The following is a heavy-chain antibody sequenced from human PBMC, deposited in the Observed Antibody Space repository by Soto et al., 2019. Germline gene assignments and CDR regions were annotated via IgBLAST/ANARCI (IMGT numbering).Heavy chain of an antibody. V-gene: IGHV3-23*01. CDR3: AKGDCSGGRCYRGFDY. D-gene: IGHD2-15*01. Sequence: PGGSLRLSCAASGFTFSNYAMNWVRQAPGKGLEWLASFSSVGGTKDYADSVKGRFTISRDNSKSTLFLQMSSLRAEDTAVYYCAKGDCSGGRCYRGFDYWGQGTLVTVSS. CDR2: FSSVGGTK. CDR1: GFTFSNYA. J-gene: IGHJ4*02.